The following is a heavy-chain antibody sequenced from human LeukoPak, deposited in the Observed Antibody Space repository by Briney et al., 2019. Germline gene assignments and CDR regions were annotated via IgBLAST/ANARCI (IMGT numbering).Heavy chain of an antibody. CDR2: TRNKANDYTT. CDR1: GFTFSDHF. D-gene: IGHD1-26*01. V-gene: IGHV3-72*01. J-gene: IGHJ4*02. CDR3: ARERSNGSYFLGSFDN. Sequence: GGSLRLSCTASGFTFSDHFMDRVRQAPGKGLEWVGRTRNKANDYTTEHAASVRGRFSISRDDSTTTLYLQMHSLQTEHTAMYYCARERSNGSYFLGSFDNWGQGTLVTVSS.